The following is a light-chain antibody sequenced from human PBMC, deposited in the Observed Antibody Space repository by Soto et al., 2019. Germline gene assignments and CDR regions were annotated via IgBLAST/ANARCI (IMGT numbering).Light chain of an antibody. CDR1: SSVVGGYNY. CDR2: EVS. CDR3: TSYAGSNNYV. V-gene: IGLV2-8*01. J-gene: IGLJ1*01. Sequence: QSALTQVPSASGSPGQSVTISCTGTSSVVGGYNYVSWYQQHPGKAPKLMIYEVSKRPSGVPDRFSGSKSGNTASLTVSGLQAEDEADYYCTSYAGSNNYVFGTGTKVTVL.